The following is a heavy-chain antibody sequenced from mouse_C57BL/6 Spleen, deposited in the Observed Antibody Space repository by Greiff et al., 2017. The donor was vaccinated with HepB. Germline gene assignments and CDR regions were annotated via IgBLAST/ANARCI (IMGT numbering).Heavy chain of an antibody. D-gene: IGHD1-1*01. CDR3: AREKITTVVAPDY. V-gene: IGHV1-72*01. CDR2: IDPNSGGT. J-gene: IGHJ2*01. CDR1: GYTFTSYW. Sequence: VQLQHPGAELVKPGASVKLSCKASGYTFTSYWMHWVKQRPGRGLEWIGRIDPNSGGTKYNEKFKSKATLTVDKPSSTAYMQLSSLTSEDSAVYYCAREKITTVVAPDYWGQGTTLTVSS.